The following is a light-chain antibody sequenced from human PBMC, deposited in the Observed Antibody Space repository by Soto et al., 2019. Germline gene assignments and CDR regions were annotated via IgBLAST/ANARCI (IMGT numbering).Light chain of an antibody. CDR2: DAS. CDR1: QSVSGW. J-gene: IGKJ1*01. V-gene: IGKV1-5*01. CDR3: QQYNSYSPT. Sequence: DIQMTQSPSTLSASLGDTVTVTCRASQSVSGWLCCYQQKPGEAPKLLIYDASALPRGVPSRFSGSGSETEFTLTFSGLQPGDYATYYCQQYNSYSPTFGQGTKVDIK.